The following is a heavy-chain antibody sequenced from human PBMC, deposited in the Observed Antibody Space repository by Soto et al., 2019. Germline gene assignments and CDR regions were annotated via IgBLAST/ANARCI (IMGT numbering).Heavy chain of an antibody. CDR1: GDSVSSNSAA. V-gene: IGHV6-1*01. Sequence: SQTLSLTCSISGDSVSSNSAAWNWIRQSPSRGLEWLGRTYYRSKWYNDYAVSVKSRITINPDTSKNQFSLQLNSVTPEDTAVYYCARETSSIAVAGPTFDYWGQGTLVTVSS. D-gene: IGHD6-19*01. CDR3: ARETSSIAVAGPTFDY. J-gene: IGHJ4*02. CDR2: TYYRSKWYN.